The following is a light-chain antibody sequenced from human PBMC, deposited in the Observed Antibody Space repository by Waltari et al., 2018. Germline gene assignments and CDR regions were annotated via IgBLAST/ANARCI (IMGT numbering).Light chain of an antibody. Sequence: QSVLTQPPSVSAAPGQKVTISCSGSSSNIGTNNLSWYQQFTGTAPKLLIHENNKRPSGIPDRFSGSKSGTSATLGITGLQTGDEADYYCGTWDSSLSAWVFGGGTKLTVL. J-gene: IGLJ3*02. CDR1: SSNIGTNN. CDR2: ENN. V-gene: IGLV1-51*02. CDR3: GTWDSSLSAWV.